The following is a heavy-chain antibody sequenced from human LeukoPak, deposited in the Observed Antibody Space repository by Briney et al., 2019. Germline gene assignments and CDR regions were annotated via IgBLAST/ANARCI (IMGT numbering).Heavy chain of an antibody. Sequence: SETLSLTCTVSGGSISSSSYYWGWIRQPPGKGLEWIGSIYYSGSTYYNPSLKSRVAISVDTSKNQFSLKLSSVTAADTAVYYCAGLTTVTLFDYWGQGTLVTVSS. CDR2: IYYSGST. CDR3: AGLTTVTLFDY. D-gene: IGHD4-17*01. J-gene: IGHJ4*02. CDR1: GGSISSSSYY. V-gene: IGHV4-39*07.